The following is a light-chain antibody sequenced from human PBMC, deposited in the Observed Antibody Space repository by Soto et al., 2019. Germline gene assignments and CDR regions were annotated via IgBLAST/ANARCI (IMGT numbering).Light chain of an antibody. CDR3: SSYTSSSRYA. Sequence: QSALTQPASVSGSPGQSITISCTGTSSDVGGYNYVSWYQQHPGKAPKLMIYEVSNRPSGVSNRFSGSKSGNTASLTISGLQAEGEADYYCSSYTSSSRYAFGTGTKVTVL. V-gene: IGLV2-14*01. CDR1: SSDVGGYNY. J-gene: IGLJ1*01. CDR2: EVS.